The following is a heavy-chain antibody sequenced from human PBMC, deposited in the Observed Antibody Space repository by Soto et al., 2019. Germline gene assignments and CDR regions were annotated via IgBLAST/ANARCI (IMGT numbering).Heavy chain of an antibody. V-gene: IGHV4-30-4*01. CDR2: IYYSGST. Sequence: PSETLSLTCTDSGGSINNGDYYWSWIRQLPEKGLEWIGYIYYSGSTYYNPSLKSRVTISVDTSKNQFSLKLSSVTAADTAVYYCARASNKRGYSYGPDYWGQGTLVTVSS. CDR1: GGSINNGDYY. J-gene: IGHJ4*02. CDR3: ARASNKRGYSYGPDY. D-gene: IGHD5-18*01.